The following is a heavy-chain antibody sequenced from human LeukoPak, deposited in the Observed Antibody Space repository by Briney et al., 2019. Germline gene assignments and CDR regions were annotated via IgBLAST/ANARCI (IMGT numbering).Heavy chain of an antibody. CDR3: TKDGDDCIEH. Sequence: GRSLRLSCAASGFTFDDYAMHWVRQAPGKGLEWASGISWNSGSIGYADSVKGRFTISRDNSKNLVYLEMSSLRAEDTALYYCTKDGDDCIEHWGQGTLVTVSS. V-gene: IGHV3-9*01. D-gene: IGHD3-22*01. CDR1: GFTFDDYA. J-gene: IGHJ4*02. CDR2: ISWNSGSI.